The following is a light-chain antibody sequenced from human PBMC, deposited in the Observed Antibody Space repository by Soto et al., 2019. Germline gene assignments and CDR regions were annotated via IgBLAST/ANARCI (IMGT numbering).Light chain of an antibody. J-gene: IGLJ1*01. Sequence: QLLLSQPPSVSGAPGQRITISCTGSSSNIGANYDVHWYRQVPGTAPKLLMSGDNNRPSGVADRFSGSKSGTSASLAITRLQAEDEADYYCQSYDSSLNRVFGTGTKLTVL. CDR3: QSYDSSLNRV. CDR1: SSNIGANYD. V-gene: IGLV1-40*01. CDR2: GDN.